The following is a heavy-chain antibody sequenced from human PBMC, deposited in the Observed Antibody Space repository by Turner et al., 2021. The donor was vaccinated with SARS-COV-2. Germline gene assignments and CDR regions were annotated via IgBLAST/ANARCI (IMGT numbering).Heavy chain of an antibody. D-gene: IGHD3-22*01. CDR1: GGTFSSYA. J-gene: IGHJ6*02. CDR3: EGGYYESSSFSFYYLYNMDV. CDR2: IIPLFGTA. V-gene: IGHV1-69*06. Sequence: QVQLVQSGAEVKKPGSSVKVSCKATGGTFSSYAISWVRQAPGQGLELMGGIIPLFGTANDARRFQGRVTITADKSTSTAFMELTSLTSDDTAVYYCEGGYYESSSFSFYYLYNMDVWGQGTTVTVS.